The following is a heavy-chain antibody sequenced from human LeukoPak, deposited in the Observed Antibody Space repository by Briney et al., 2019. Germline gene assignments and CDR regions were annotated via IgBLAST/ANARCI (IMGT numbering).Heavy chain of an antibody. Sequence: SETLSLTCTVSGGSISSSSYYWGWIRQPPGKGLEWIGSIYYSASTYYNPSLKSRVTISVDTSKNYFSLQLSSVTAADPSVYYCARRSRGYSGFKGLYYYFGMDVWGQGPTVTVSS. CDR2: IYYSAST. J-gene: IGHJ6*01. D-gene: IGHD5-12*01. CDR3: ARRSRGYSGFKGLYYYFGMDV. V-gene: IGHV4-39*02. CDR1: GGSISSSSYY.